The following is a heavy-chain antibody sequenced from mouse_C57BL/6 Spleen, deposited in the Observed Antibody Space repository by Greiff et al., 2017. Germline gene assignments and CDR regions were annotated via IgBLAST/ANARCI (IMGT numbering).Heavy chain of an antibody. D-gene: IGHD2-14*01. CDR2: IDPEDGET. Sequence: EVQLQQSGAELVKPGASVKLSCTASGFNIKDYYMHWVKQRTEQGLEWIGRIDPEDGETKYATKFQGKSPITADTSSNTAYLQLSSLTSEYTAVYYCARSRVLHAMDYWGQGTSVTVSS. J-gene: IGHJ4*01. CDR3: ARSRVLHAMDY. CDR1: GFNIKDYY. V-gene: IGHV14-2*01.